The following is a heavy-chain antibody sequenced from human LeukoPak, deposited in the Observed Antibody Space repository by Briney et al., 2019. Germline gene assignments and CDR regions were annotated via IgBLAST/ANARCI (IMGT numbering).Heavy chain of an antibody. D-gene: IGHD2/OR15-2a*01. CDR3: ARVYLIAESRGFDY. J-gene: IGHJ4*02. CDR1: GYIFTGYY. CDR2: INPNSGGT. Sequence: GASVKVSCKASGYIFTGYYMHWVRQAPGQGLEWMGWINPNSGGTNYAQKFQGRVTMTRDTSISTAYMELSRLRSDDTAVYYCARVYLIAESRGFDYWGQGTLVTVSS. V-gene: IGHV1-2*02.